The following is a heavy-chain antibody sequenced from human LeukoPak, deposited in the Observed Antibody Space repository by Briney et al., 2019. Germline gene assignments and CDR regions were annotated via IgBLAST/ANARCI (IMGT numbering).Heavy chain of an antibody. CDR1: GFTFSSYA. CDR3: AKDKVGSGSYPYYMDV. J-gene: IGHJ6*03. CDR2: ISGSGGST. D-gene: IGHD3-10*01. V-gene: IGHV3-23*01. Sequence: GGSLRLSCAASGFTFSSYAMSWVRQAPGKGLEWVSAISGSGGSTYYADSVKGRFTISRDNSKNTLYLQMNSLRAEDTAVYYCAKDKVGSGSYPYYMDVWGKGTTVTISS.